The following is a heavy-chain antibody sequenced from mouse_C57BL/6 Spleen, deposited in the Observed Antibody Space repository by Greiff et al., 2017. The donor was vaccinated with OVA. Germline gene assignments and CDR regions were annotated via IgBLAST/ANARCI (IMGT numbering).Heavy chain of an antibody. V-gene: IGHV3-6*01. CDR2: ISYDGSN. Sequence: VQLKESGPGLVKPSQSLSLTCSVTGYSITSGYYWNWIRQFPGNKLEWMGYISYDGSNNYNPSLKNRISITRDTSKNQFFLKLNSVTTEDTATYYCARDGNYYGSSPFAYWGQGTLVTVSA. D-gene: IGHD1-1*01. CDR3: ARDGNYYGSSPFAY. J-gene: IGHJ3*01. CDR1: GYSITSGYY.